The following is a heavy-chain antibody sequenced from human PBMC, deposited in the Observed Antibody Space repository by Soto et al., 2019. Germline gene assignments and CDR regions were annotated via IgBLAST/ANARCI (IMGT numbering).Heavy chain of an antibody. CDR3: ASLNVGVWSNSFDY. J-gene: IGHJ4*02. Sequence: DVHLVESGGGLVQPGGSLRLSCAVSGFTFSSNHLHWVRQGRGEGLEWVSGIGPAGDSYYSGSVKGRFIISRENTKNSFYLQMNSLRAEDPAVYFWASLNVGVWSNSFDYWGRGTLVTV. V-gene: IGHV3-13*01. CDR1: GFTFSSNH. D-gene: IGHD2-21*01. CDR2: IGPAGDS.